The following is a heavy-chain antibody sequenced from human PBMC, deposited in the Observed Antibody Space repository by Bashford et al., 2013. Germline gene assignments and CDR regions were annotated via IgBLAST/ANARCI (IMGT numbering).Heavy chain of an antibody. Sequence: VASVKVSCKASGGTFSSYAISWVRQAPGQGLEWMGGIIPIFGTANYAQKFQGRVTITADKSTSTAYMELSSLRSEDTAVYYCARCQTGYSSGWYESYYYYGMDVWGQGTTVTVSS. V-gene: IGHV1-69*06. CDR1: GGTFSSYA. CDR2: IIPIFGTA. CDR3: ARCQTGYSSGWYESYYYYGMDV. J-gene: IGHJ6*02. D-gene: IGHD6-19*01.